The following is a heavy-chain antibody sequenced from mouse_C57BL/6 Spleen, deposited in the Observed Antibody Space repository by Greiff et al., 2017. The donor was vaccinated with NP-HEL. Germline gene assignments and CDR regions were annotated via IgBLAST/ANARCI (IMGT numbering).Heavy chain of an antibody. V-gene: IGHV3-6*01. CDR3: ARGDGYFAY. D-gene: IGHD2-3*01. CDR1: GYSITSGYY. Sequence: EVKLMESGPGLVKPSQSLSLTCSVTGYSITSGYYWNWIRQFPGNKLEWMGYISYDGSNNYNPSLKNRISITRDTSKNQFFLKLNSVTTEDTATYYCARGDGYFAYWGQGTLVTVSA. J-gene: IGHJ3*01. CDR2: ISYDGSN.